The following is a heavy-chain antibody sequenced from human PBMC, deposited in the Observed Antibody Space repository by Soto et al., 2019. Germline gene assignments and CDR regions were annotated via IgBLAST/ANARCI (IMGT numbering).Heavy chain of an antibody. J-gene: IGHJ6*03. Sequence: EVQLVESGGGLVQPGGSLRLSCAASGFTFSSYWMSWVRQAPGKGLEWVANIKQDGSEKYYVASVKGRFTISRDNAKNSLYRKMKSLRAEDTAVYYCARDLIFGVDYYYYYMDVWGKGTTVTVSS. CDR1: GFTFSSYW. CDR2: IKQDGSEK. D-gene: IGHD3-3*01. V-gene: IGHV3-7*01. CDR3: ARDLIFGVDYYYYYMDV.